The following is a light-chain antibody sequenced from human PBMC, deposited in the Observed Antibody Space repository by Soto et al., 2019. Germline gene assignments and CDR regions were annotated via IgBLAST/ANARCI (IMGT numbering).Light chain of an antibody. CDR2: GAS. J-gene: IGKJ3*01. CDR3: QQYSSSPPFT. V-gene: IGKV3-20*01. CDR1: QSITSTY. Sequence: EIVLTQCPGTLSLSPGEGATLSCRASQSITSTYLAWYQQKLGQAPRLLIYGASSRATGIPDRFSGSGSGTDFTLTISRLEPEDFAVYYCQQYSSSPPFTFGPGTKVDIK.